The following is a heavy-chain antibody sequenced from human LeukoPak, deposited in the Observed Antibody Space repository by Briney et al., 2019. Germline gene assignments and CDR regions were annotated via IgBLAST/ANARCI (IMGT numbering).Heavy chain of an antibody. CDR2: IYYSGST. D-gene: IGHD2-2*01. V-gene: IGHV4-39*01. CDR3: ARYRSSTSFFFYY. CDR1: GGSISSSSYY. J-gene: IGHJ4*02. Sequence: SETLSLTCTVSGGSISSSSYYWGWIRQPPGKGLEWIGSIYYSGSTYYNPSLKSRVTISVDTSKNQFSLKLSSVTAADTAVYYCARYRSSTSFFFYYWGQGTLVTVSS.